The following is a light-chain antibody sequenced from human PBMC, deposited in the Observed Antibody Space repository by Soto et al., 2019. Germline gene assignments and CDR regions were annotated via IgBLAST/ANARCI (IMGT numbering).Light chain of an antibody. Sequence: ESVLTQSPGTLSLSPGERATLSCRARQSVSTSYSASYQQKPGEARRLLIDGASSRATGIADRFSGSESGADCTITISRLEPEDFAVYYCQQYGSSAGTCGQGTKVEIK. CDR3: QQYGSSAGT. CDR2: GAS. CDR1: QSVSTSY. V-gene: IGKV3-20*01. J-gene: IGKJ1*01.